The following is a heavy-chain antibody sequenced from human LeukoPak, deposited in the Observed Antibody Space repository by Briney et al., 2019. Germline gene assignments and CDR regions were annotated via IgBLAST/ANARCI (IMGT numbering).Heavy chain of an antibody. CDR2: MSPSSSNT. V-gene: IGHV1-8*01. CDR3: ARGITAGFDY. Sequence: ASVKVSCKASGYTFTSYDNNWVRQATGQGLEWMGWMSPSSSNTGYVQKFQGRVSMTWDTSISTAYMELTNLKSEDTAVYYCARGITAGFDYLGQGTLVTVSS. J-gene: IGHJ4*02. D-gene: IGHD6-13*01. CDR1: GYTFTSYD.